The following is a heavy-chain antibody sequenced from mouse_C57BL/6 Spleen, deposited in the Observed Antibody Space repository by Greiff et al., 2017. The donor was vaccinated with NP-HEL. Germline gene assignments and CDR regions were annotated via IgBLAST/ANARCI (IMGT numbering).Heavy chain of an antibody. J-gene: IGHJ2*01. CDR1: GFTFTDYY. CDR2: IRNKANGYTT. D-gene: IGHD1-1*01. Sequence: EVQVVESGGGLVQPGGSLSLSCAASGFTFTDYYMSWVRQPPGKALEWLGFIRNKANGYTTEYSASVMGRFTISRDNSQSILYLQMKALRAEDSATYYCERYPHYGSSPYYFDYWGQGTTLTVSS. V-gene: IGHV7-3*01. CDR3: ERYPHYGSSPYYFDY.